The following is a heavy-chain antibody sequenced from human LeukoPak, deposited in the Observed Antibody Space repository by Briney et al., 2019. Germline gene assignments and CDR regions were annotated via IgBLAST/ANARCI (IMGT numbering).Heavy chain of an antibody. Sequence: GGSLRLSCAASGFTFSSYGMHWVRQAPGKGLEWVAFIRYDGSNKYYADSVKGRFTISRDNSKNTLYLQMNSLRAEDTAVYYCARDQREYYGSGSRKFDYWGQGTLVTVSS. CDR2: IRYDGSNK. J-gene: IGHJ4*02. D-gene: IGHD3-10*01. V-gene: IGHV3-30*02. CDR3: ARDQREYYGSGSRKFDY. CDR1: GFTFSSYG.